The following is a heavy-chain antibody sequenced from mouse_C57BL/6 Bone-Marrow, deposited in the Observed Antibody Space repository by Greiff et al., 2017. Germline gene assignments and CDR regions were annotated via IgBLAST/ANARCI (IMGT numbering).Heavy chain of an antibody. D-gene: IGHD2-10*01. CDR1: GFTFSSYA. Sequence: EVKLVESGGGLVKPGGSLKLSCAASGFTFSSYAMSWVRQTPEKRLAWVATISDGGSYTYYPDNVKGRLTISRDNAKNNLYLQMSHLKSEDTAMYYCARDLLWFAYGGQGTLVTVSA. CDR3: ARDLLWFAY. V-gene: IGHV5-4*01. CDR2: ISDGGSYT. J-gene: IGHJ3*01.